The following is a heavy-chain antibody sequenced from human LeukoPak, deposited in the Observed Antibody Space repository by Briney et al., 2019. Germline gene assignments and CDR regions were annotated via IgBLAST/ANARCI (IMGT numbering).Heavy chain of an antibody. CDR1: GFTFSSYA. D-gene: IGHD2-15*01. CDR3: AKDRRGVVAATAPTFDY. Sequence: GGSLRLSCAASGFTFSSYAMSWVRQAPGKGLEWVSAISGSGGSTYYADSVKGRFTISRDNSKNTLYLQMYSLRAEDTAVYYCAKDRRGVVAATAPTFDYWGQGTLVTVSS. J-gene: IGHJ4*02. CDR2: ISGSGGST. V-gene: IGHV3-23*01.